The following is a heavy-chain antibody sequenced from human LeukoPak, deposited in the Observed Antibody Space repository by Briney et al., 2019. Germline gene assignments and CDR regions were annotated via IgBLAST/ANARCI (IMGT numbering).Heavy chain of an antibody. Sequence: GRSLRLSCAASGFTFSSYGMHWVRQAPGKGLEWVAVISYDGSNKYYADSVKGRFTISRDNSKNTLYLQMNSLRAEDTAVYYCARVLVVSHTYYYYGMDVWGQGTTVTASS. CDR3: ARVLVVSHTYYYYGMDV. D-gene: IGHD2-15*01. CDR1: GFTFSSYG. J-gene: IGHJ6*02. CDR2: ISYDGSNK. V-gene: IGHV3-30*03.